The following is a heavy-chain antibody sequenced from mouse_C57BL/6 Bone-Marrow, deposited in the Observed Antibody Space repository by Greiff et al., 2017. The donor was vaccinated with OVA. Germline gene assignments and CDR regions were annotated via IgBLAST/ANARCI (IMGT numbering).Heavy chain of an antibody. V-gene: IGHV6-6*01. CDR2: IRNKANNHAT. D-gene: IGHD3-2*02. J-gene: IGHJ3*01. Sequence: EVQGVESGGGLVQPGGSMKLSCAASGFTFSDAWMDWVRQSPEKGLEWVAEIRNKANNHATYYAESVKGRFTISRDDSKSSVYLQMNSLRAEDTGIYYCTRQGGAQALYWGQGTLVTVSA. CDR3: TRQGGAQALY. CDR1: GFTFSDAW.